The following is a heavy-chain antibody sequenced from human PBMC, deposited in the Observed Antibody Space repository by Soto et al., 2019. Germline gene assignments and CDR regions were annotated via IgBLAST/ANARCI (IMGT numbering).Heavy chain of an antibody. D-gene: IGHD7-27*01. CDR3: AKDLLGPGRAYGMDV. J-gene: IGHJ6*02. CDR2: ISYDGSNK. V-gene: IGHV3-30*18. CDR1: GFTFSSYG. Sequence: QVQLVESGGGVVQPGRSLRLSCAASGFTFSSYGMHWVRQAPGKGLEWVAVISYDGSNKYYADSVKGRFTISRDNSKNTLYLQMNRLRAEETAVYYCAKDLLGPGRAYGMDVWGQGTTVIVSS.